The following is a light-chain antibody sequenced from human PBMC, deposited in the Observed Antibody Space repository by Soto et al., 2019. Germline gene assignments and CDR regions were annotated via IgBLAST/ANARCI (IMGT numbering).Light chain of an antibody. CDR1: NIGSKS. CDR3: QVWDSSTDHHV. CDR2: DNS. J-gene: IGLJ1*01. V-gene: IGLV3-21*02. Sequence: SYDLTQPPSVSVAPGQTARITCGGNNIGSKSVHWYQQKPGQAPVLVVYDNSDRPSGIPERFSGSSSGNTATLTISRAEAGDEADYYCQVWDSSTDHHVFGTGTKVTVL.